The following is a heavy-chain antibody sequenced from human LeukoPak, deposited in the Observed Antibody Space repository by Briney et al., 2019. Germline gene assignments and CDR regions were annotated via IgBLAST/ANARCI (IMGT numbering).Heavy chain of an antibody. CDR2: MNPNSGNT. CDR3: ARAQKDSNYGKERFYYYYYMDV. D-gene: IGHD4-11*01. Sequence: ASVKVSCKASGYTFTSYDINWVRQAAGQGLEWMGWMNPNSGNTGYAQKFQGRVTMTRNTSIGTAYMELSSLRSEDTAVYYCARAQKDSNYGKERFYYYYYMDVRGKGTRSPSP. J-gene: IGHJ6*03. V-gene: IGHV1-8*01. CDR1: GYTFTSYD.